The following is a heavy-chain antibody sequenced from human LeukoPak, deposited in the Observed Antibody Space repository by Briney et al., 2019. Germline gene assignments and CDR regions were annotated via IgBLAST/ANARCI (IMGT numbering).Heavy chain of an antibody. D-gene: IGHD1-14*01. J-gene: IGHJ3*02. CDR3: ARPNRPTRKYAFDI. CDR2: INHSGST. V-gene: IGHV4-34*01. Sequence: SETLSLTCAVYGGSFSGYYWSRIRQPPGKGLEWIGEINHSGSTNYNPSLKSRVTISVDTSKSQFSLKLSSVTAADTAVYYCARPNRPTRKYAFDIWGQGTMVTVSS. CDR1: GGSFSGYY.